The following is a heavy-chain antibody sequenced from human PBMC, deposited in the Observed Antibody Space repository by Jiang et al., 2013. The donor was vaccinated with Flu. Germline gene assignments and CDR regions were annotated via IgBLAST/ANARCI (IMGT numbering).Heavy chain of an antibody. CDR1: GGSISSSSYY. Sequence: GLVKPSETLSLTCTVSGGSISSSSYYWGWIRQPPGKGLEWIGSIYYSGSTYYNPSLKSRVTISVDTSKNQFSLKLSSVTAADTAVYYCARHGELQVSDYWGQGTLVTVSS. J-gene: IGHJ4*02. CDR3: ARHGELQVSDY. V-gene: IGHV4-39*01. CDR2: IYYSGST. D-gene: IGHD1-26*01.